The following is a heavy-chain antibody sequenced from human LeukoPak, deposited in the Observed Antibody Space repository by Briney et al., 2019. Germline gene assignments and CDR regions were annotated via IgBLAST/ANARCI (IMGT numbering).Heavy chain of an antibody. CDR3: AVRSSSWSPVSYYYYMDV. V-gene: IGHV4-59*11. CDR2: IYYSGST. J-gene: IGHJ6*03. D-gene: IGHD6-13*01. Sequence: KTSETLSLTCTVSGGSISSHYWSWIRQPPGKGLEWFGYIYYSGSTNYNPSLKSRVTISVDTSKNQFSLKLSSVTAADTAVYYCAVRSSSWSPVSYYYYMDVWGKGTTVTVSS. CDR1: GGSISSHY.